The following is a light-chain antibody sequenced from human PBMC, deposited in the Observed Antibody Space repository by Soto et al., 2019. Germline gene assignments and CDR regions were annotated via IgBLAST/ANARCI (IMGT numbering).Light chain of an antibody. V-gene: IGKV3-20*01. CDR3: QQYGSSPPIT. Sequence: EIVMTQSPATLSLSPGERATLSCRASQSVSSSYLAWYQQKPGQAPRLLIYGASSRATGIPDRFSGSGSGTDFTLTISILEPEDFAVYYCQQYGSSPPITFGQGTRLEIK. CDR1: QSVSSSY. CDR2: GAS. J-gene: IGKJ5*01.